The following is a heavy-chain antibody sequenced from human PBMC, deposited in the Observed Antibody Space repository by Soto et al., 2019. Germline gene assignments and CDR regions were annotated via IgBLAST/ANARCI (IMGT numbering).Heavy chain of an antibody. CDR3: ARDKRATMIGGWFDP. J-gene: IGHJ5*02. D-gene: IGHD3-22*01. Sequence: PSETLSLTCVVSGYSISSGYYWAWVRQPPGKELEWIGSIYHSGKTYYKPSLRSRVTVSVDTSKNQFSMKLISVTAADTAVYYCARDKRATMIGGWFDPWGQGTLVTVSS. V-gene: IGHV4-38-2*02. CDR1: GYSISSGYY. CDR2: IYHSGKT.